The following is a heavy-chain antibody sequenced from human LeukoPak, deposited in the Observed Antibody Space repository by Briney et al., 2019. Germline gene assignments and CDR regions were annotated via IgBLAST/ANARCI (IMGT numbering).Heavy chain of an antibody. CDR3: ARNTLPSSSWYPGY. CDR2: ISAYNGNT. D-gene: IGHD6-13*01. J-gene: IGHJ4*02. V-gene: IGHV1-18*04. Sequence: ASVKVSCKASGYTFTSYYMHWVRQAPGQGLEWMGWISAYNGNTNYAQKLQGRVTMTTDTSTSTAYMELRSLRSGDTAVYYCARNTLPSSSWYPGYWGQGTLVTVSS. CDR1: GYTFTSYY.